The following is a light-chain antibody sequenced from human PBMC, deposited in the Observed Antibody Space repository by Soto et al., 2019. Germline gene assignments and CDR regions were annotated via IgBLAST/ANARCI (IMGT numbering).Light chain of an antibody. CDR2: FSH. CDR1: TSNIATNS. V-gene: IGLV1-44*01. Sequence: QSVLTQPPSASGTPGQTVTISCSGGTSNIATNSIAWYQHLPGTAPKLLIYFSHQRPLGVPDRFSGSKSGTSGSLVISGLQSEDEADYYCQSYDSSLSVIFGGGTKVTVL. CDR3: QSYDSSLSVI. J-gene: IGLJ2*01.